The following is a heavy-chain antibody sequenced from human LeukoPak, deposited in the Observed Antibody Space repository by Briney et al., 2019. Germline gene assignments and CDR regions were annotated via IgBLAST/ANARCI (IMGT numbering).Heavy chain of an antibody. CDR2: ISAYNGNT. Sequence: GASVKVSCRASGYTFTSYGISWVRQAPGQGLGWMGWISAYNGNTNYAQTLQGRVTITTDTSTSTAYMELRSLRSDDTAVYYCARAYSGYDFFDYWGQGILVTVSS. CDR3: ARAYSGYDFFDY. CDR1: GYTFTSYG. J-gene: IGHJ4*02. V-gene: IGHV1-18*01. D-gene: IGHD5-12*01.